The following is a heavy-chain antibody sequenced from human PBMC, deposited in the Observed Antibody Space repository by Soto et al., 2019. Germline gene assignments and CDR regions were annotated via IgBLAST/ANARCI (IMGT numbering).Heavy chain of an antibody. D-gene: IGHD3-3*01. CDR1: GFTISSNY. V-gene: IGHV3-53*01. Sequence: GGFLRLSCAASGFTISSNYTSWVRQAPGKGLEWVSVIYSGGSTYYADSVKGRFTISRDNSKNTLYLQMNSLRAEDTAVYYCAYAAWSGYPPSFDYWGQGTLVTVSS. CDR2: IYSGGST. J-gene: IGHJ4*02. CDR3: AYAAWSGYPPSFDY.